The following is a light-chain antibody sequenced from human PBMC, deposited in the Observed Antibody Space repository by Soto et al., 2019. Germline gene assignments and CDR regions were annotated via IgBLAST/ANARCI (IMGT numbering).Light chain of an antibody. V-gene: IGLV2-8*01. Sequence: QSALTQPPSASGSPGQSVTISCTGTSSDVGGYNYVSWYQQYPGKAPKLMIFEVSKRPSGVPDRFSGSKSGNTASLTVSGLQAEDEADYYCSSYAGSNNLGVFGGGTKRTVL. CDR2: EVS. J-gene: IGLJ3*02. CDR1: SSDVGGYNY. CDR3: SSYAGSNNLGV.